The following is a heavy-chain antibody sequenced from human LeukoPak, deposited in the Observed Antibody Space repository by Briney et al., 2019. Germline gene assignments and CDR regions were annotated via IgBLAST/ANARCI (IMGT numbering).Heavy chain of an antibody. CDR2: IYPSGTT. D-gene: IGHD6-19*01. Sequence: PSETLSLTCTVSGGSISSYHWTWIRQPAGKGLEWIGRIYPSGTTNYNPSLKSRLSISLDTSKNQFSLQLRSVTATDTAVYYCARHPFSAPFDYWGQGILVTVSS. CDR3: ARHPFSAPFDY. V-gene: IGHV4-4*07. J-gene: IGHJ4*02. CDR1: GGSISSYH.